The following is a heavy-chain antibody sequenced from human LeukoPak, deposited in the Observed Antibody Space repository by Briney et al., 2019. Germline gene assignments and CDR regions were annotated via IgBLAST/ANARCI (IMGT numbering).Heavy chain of an antibody. V-gene: IGHV4-34*01. Sequence: SETLSLTCAVYGVSFSGYYWSWMRRPPGKGVGGIGEMNHSGSTNYNPSLKSRVTISVDTSKNQFSLKLSSVTAADTAVYYCARVKAAIPAAAIRRGYYFDYWGQGTLVTVSS. CDR2: MNHSGST. CDR3: ARVKAAIPAAAIRRGYYFDY. D-gene: IGHD2-2*01. J-gene: IGHJ4*02. CDR1: GVSFSGYY.